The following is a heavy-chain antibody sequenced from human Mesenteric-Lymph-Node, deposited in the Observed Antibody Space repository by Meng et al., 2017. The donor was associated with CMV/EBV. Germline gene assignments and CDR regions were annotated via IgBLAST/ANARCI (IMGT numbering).Heavy chain of an antibody. CDR2: INHSGST. Sequence: SETLSLTCDVYGGSFNAYYWSWIRQSPGKGLEWIGEINHSGSTNYNPSVKSRVTISVDTSKNQFSLNLSSVTAADTAVYYCARGRGLRFSEWSLYPDAFDIWGQGTMVTVSS. J-gene: IGHJ3*02. V-gene: IGHV4-34*01. CDR1: GGSFNAYY. D-gene: IGHD3-3*01. CDR3: ARGRGLRFSEWSLYPDAFDI.